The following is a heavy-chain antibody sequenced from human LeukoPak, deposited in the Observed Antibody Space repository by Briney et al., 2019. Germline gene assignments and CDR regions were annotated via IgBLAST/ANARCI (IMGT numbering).Heavy chain of an antibody. CDR2: IRSKAYGGTT. CDR1: GFIFGDHA. J-gene: IGHJ6*02. D-gene: IGHD5-18*01. V-gene: IGHV3-49*04. Sequence: GGSLRLSCTASGFIFGDHAMSWVRQAPGKGLEWVGFIRSKAYGGTTEYAASVKGRFAISRDDSEGIAYLQMNSLRIEDTAVYYCARGPIHLWLHNGMDVWGQGTTVIVFS. CDR3: ARGPIHLWLHNGMDV.